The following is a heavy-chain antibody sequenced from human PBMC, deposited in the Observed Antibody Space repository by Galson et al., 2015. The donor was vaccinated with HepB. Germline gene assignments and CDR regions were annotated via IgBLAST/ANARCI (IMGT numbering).Heavy chain of an antibody. CDR1: GYTFTGYY. J-gene: IGHJ4*02. D-gene: IGHD3-9*01. V-gene: IGHV1-2*05. Sequence: SVKVSCKASGYTFTGYYMHWVRQAPGQGLEWMGRINPNSGGTNYAQKFQGRVTMTRDTSISTAYMELSRLRSDDTVVYYCAREGALRYFDWLSFDYWGQGTLVTVSS. CDR2: INPNSGGT. CDR3: AREGALRYFDWLSFDY.